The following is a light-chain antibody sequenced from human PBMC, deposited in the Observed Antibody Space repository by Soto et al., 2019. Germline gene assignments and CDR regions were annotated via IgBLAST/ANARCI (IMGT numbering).Light chain of an antibody. Sequence: QSVLTQPPSASAAPGQKVTISCSGSRSNIGTNYVAWYQQFPGTAPKLLIYNNNGRPSGTPDRFSGSASGTSATLAITGLQTGDEADYFCVTWDTSLRAVVIGGGTKLTVL. J-gene: IGLJ3*02. CDR1: RSNIGTNY. CDR2: NNN. V-gene: IGLV1-51*01. CDR3: VTWDTSLRAVV.